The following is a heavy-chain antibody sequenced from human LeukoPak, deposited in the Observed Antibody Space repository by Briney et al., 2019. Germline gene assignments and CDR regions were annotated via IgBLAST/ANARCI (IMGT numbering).Heavy chain of an antibody. CDR1: AGSVGSGRYY. V-gene: IGHV4-61*01. Sequence: SETLSPTCTVSAGSVGSGRYYWSWIRQPPGKGLEWIGYIYYSGSTNYNPSLKSRVTISVDTSKNQFSLKLSSVTAADTAVYYCAREGHGGNSDYWGQGTLVTVSS. CDR3: AREGHGGNSDY. J-gene: IGHJ4*02. CDR2: IYYSGST. D-gene: IGHD4-23*01.